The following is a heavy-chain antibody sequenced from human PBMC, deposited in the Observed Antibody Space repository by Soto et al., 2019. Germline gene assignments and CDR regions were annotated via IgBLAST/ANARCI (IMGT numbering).Heavy chain of an antibody. Sequence: GGSLRLSCAASGFTFSSYSMSWVRQAPGKGLEWVSGFRTSGDGGTTYYADSVKGRFTISRDNSKNMLFLQMNSLRAEDTAIYYCAKNVSSSPGSQYFGYWDKGTLVTVAS. CDR2: FRTSGDGGTT. J-gene: IGHJ4*02. D-gene: IGHD3-10*01. CDR1: GFTFSSYS. CDR3: AKNVSSSPGSQYFGY. V-gene: IGHV3-23*01.